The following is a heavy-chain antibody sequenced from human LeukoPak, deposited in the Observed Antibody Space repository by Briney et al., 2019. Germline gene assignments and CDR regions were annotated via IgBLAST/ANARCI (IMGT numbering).Heavy chain of an antibody. CDR1: GFTFSSYA. CDR3: AKDGTVVTSTHFDY. Sequence: GGSLRLACAASGFTFSSYAMSWVRQAPGKGLEWVSAISGSGGSTYYADSVKGRFTISRDNSKNTLYLQMNSLRAEDTAVYYCAKDGTVVTSTHFDYWGQGTLVTVSS. D-gene: IGHD3-22*01. CDR2: ISGSGGST. V-gene: IGHV3-23*01. J-gene: IGHJ4*02.